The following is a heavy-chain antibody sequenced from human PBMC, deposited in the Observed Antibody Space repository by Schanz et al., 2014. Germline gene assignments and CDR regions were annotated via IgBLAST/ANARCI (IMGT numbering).Heavy chain of an antibody. CDR3: YGMDV. Sequence: QVQLQESGPGLVKPSETLSLTCTVSGDSISGSYWSWIRQPPGKGLEWIGYIYYSGSTDYNPSLKSRVTISIDPSKNQFSLRLTSVTAADTAVYYCYGMDVWGQGTTVTVSS. CDR1: GDSISGSY. V-gene: IGHV4-59*12. CDR2: IYYSGST. J-gene: IGHJ6*02.